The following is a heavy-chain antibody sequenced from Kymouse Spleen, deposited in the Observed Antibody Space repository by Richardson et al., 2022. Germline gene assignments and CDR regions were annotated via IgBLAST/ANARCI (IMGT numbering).Heavy chain of an antibody. CDR3: AKGVSSGGGMDV. CDR2: ISYDGSNK. V-gene: IGHV3-30*18. J-gene: IGHJ6*02. D-gene: IGHD6-19*01. CDR1: GFTFSSYG. Sequence: QVQLVESGGGVVQPGRSLRLSCAASGFTFSSYGMHWVRQAPGKGLEWVAVISYDGSNKYYADSVKGRFTISRDNSKNTLYLQMNSLRAEDTAVYYCAKGVSSGGGMDVWGQGTTVTVSS.